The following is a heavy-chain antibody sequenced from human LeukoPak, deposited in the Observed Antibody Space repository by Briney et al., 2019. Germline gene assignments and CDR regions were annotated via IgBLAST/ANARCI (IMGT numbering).Heavy chain of an antibody. V-gene: IGHV3-74*01. CDR3: ARDGYSRSWNH. D-gene: IGHD1-26*01. CDR1: GFTLSSNW. J-gene: IGHJ4*02. CDR2: INSDGSST. Sequence: PGGSLRLSCAASGFTLSSNWMHWVRQAPGKGLVWVSRINSDGSSTNYADSVKGRFTISRDNAKNSVYLQLNSLRDEDTAVYYCARDGYSRSWNHWGQGTLVTVSS.